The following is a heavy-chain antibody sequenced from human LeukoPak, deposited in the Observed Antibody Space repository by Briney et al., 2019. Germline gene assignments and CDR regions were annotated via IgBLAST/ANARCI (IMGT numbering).Heavy chain of an antibody. CDR2: IYNSGST. CDR1: GGSTRTSY. J-gene: IGHJ6*02. CDR3: ARASPGAIFYYGMDV. Sequence: PSETLSLTCTVSGGSTRTSYWSWIRQPPGKGLECIGCIYNSGSTRYNPSLKSRVTISEDTSKNEFSLNLTSVTAAETAVYYCARASPGAIFYYGMDVGGQGTTVTVSS. V-gene: IGHV4-59*01. D-gene: IGHD3-9*01.